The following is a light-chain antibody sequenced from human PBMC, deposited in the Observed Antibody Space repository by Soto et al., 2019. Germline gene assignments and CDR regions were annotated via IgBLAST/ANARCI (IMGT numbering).Light chain of an antibody. V-gene: IGKV1-5*01. CDR3: QQYNSYSWT. CDR2: DAS. J-gene: IGKJ1*01. Sequence: DIQMTQSPSTLSASVGDRFAITCRASQSISSWLAWYHQKPGKAPKLLIYDASSLESGVPSRFSGSGSGTEFTLTISSLQPDDFATYYCQQYNSYSWTFGQGTKVDIK. CDR1: QSISSW.